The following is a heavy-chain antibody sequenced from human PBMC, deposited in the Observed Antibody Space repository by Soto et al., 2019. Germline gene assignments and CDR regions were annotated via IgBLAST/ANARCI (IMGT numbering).Heavy chain of an antibody. V-gene: IGHV4-59*01. CDR2: IYYSGST. Sequence: SETLSLTCTVSGGSISSYYWSWIRQPPGKGLEWIGYIYYSGSTNYNPSLKSRVTISVDTSKNQFSLKLSSVTAADTAVYYCARVYRDIVVVPAAATSYYYYYYMDVWGKGTTVTVSS. CDR1: GGSISSYY. D-gene: IGHD2-2*01. CDR3: ARVYRDIVVVPAAATSYYYYYYMDV. J-gene: IGHJ6*03.